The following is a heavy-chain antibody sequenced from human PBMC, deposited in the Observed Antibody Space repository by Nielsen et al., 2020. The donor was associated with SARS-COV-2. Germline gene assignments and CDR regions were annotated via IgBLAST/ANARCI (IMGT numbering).Heavy chain of an antibody. V-gene: IGHV3-33*01. CDR2: IWYDGSNK. D-gene: IGHD2-15*01. Sequence: GESLKISCAASGFTFSSYGMHWVRQAPGKGLEWVAVIWYDGSNKYYADSVKGRFTISRDNSKNTLYLQMNSLRAEDTAVYYCARNGYCSGGSCYADYYYYGMDVWGQGTTVTVSS. J-gene: IGHJ6*02. CDR1: GFTFSSYG. CDR3: ARNGYCSGGSCYADYYYYGMDV.